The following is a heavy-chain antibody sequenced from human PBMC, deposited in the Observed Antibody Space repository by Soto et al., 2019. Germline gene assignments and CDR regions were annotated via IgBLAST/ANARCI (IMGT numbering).Heavy chain of an antibody. CDR1: GGTFDRHT. V-gene: IGHV1-69*06. D-gene: IGHD4-4*01. CDR2: IIPIFSTP. J-gene: IGHJ6*01. CDR3: ARGGLQAQGVQYNHYAMDV. Sequence: ASVKVSCKASGGTFDRHTINWVRQAPGQGLEWMGGIIPIFSTPKYAQKFQGRVMLTADKSTSTAYMELSSLRYEDTAVYYCARGGLQAQGVQYNHYAMDVWGQGTTVTVSS.